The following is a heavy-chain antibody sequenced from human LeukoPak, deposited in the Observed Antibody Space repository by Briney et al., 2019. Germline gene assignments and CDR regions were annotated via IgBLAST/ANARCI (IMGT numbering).Heavy chain of an antibody. CDR3: AKAPYYYDSSGYGN. Sequence: GGSLRLSCAASGFTFSSYAMHWVRQAPGKGLEWVSAISGSGGSTYYADSVKGRFTISRDNSKNTLYLQMNSLRAEDTAVYYCAKAPYYYDSSGYGNWGQGTLVTVSS. CDR2: ISGSGGST. J-gene: IGHJ4*02. V-gene: IGHV3-23*01. D-gene: IGHD3-22*01. CDR1: GFTFSSYA.